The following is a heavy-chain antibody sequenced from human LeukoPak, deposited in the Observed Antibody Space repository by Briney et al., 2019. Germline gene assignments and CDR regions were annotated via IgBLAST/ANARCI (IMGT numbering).Heavy chain of an antibody. CDR2: IYYSGST. V-gene: IGHV4-59*01. Sequence: SETLSLTCTVSGGSISSYYWSWIRQPPGKGLEWIGYIYYSGSTNYNPSLKSRVTISVDTSENQFSLKLSSVTAADTAVYYCARDDGITGTTFDYWGQGTLVTVSS. J-gene: IGHJ4*02. D-gene: IGHD1-20*01. CDR1: GGSISSYY. CDR3: ARDDGITGTTFDY.